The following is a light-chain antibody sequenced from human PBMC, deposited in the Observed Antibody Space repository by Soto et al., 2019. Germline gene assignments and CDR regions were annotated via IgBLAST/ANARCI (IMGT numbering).Light chain of an antibody. CDR3: CASGSSRNTFYV. J-gene: IGLJ1*01. CDR1: SSDVGNYNL. V-gene: IGLV2-23*02. Sequence: QSALTQPASVSGSPGQSITISCTGTSSDVGNYNLVSWYQQHPGKAPKLIIYGVNKTPSGASDRLSGCKSCNTASLTISGRLPDDDADYYCCASGSSRNTFYVFGTGTKVTVL. CDR2: GVN.